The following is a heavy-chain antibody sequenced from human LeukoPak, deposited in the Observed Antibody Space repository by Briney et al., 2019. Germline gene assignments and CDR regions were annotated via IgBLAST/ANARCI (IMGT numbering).Heavy chain of an antibody. V-gene: IGHV4-38-2*02. D-gene: IGHD6-19*01. J-gene: IGHJ4*02. CDR3: ARDSSGWYSTSSDY. Sequence: SETLSLTCTVSGYSISSGYYWGWIRQPPGKGLEWIGSIYHSGSTYYNPSLKSRVTISVDTSKNQFSLKLSSVTAADTAVYYCARDSSGWYSTSSDYWGQGTLVTVS. CDR1: GYSISSGYY. CDR2: IYHSGST.